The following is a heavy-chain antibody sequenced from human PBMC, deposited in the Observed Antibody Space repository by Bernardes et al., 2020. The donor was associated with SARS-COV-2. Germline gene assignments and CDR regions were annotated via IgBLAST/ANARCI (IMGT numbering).Heavy chain of an antibody. V-gene: IGHV3-74*01. CDR3: ARTLMVRGLPFDY. CDR2: INRDGRST. D-gene: IGHD3-10*01. CDR1: GFTFSSYC. J-gene: IGHJ4*02. Sequence: GGSLRLSRAASGFTFSSYCMNWVRQAPGKGLEWVSRINRDGRSTSYADSVKGRFTISRDNAKNTLYLQMNSLRAEDTAVYYCARTLMVRGLPFDYWGQGTLVTVYS.